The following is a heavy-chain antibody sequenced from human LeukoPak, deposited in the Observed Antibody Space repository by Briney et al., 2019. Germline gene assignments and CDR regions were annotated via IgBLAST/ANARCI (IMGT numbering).Heavy chain of an antibody. J-gene: IGHJ3*01. Sequence: PGGSLRLSCAASGFTFISNSMNWVRQAPGKGLEWISSISSSSNYIYYADSVKGRFTISRDNVKNSLFLQMNSLRVEDTAIYYCARWLVGALKPGAFDVWGQGTMVTVSS. D-gene: IGHD1-26*01. CDR3: ARWLVGALKPGAFDV. CDR1: GFTFISNS. V-gene: IGHV3-21*06. CDR2: ISSSSNYI.